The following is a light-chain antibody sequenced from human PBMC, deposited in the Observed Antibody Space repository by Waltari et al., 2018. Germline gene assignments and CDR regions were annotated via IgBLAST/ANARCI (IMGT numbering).Light chain of an antibody. Sequence: EIVLTQSPATLSLSPGETATLSCRASQSVSTYIAWYQQKPGQAPRLLIYDVIRRATGIPARFSGSGSGTDFTLTISSLEPEDFAVYYCQKLYDWPRGAFGQGTKLEI. J-gene: IGKJ2*01. CDR2: DVI. CDR1: QSVSTY. CDR3: QKLYDWPRGA. V-gene: IGKV3-11*01.